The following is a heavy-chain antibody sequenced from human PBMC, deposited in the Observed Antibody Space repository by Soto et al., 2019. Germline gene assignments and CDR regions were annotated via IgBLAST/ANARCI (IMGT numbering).Heavy chain of an antibody. J-gene: IGHJ4*02. CDR3: ATSGGGWLQPPV. CDR1: GFTFRSNW. CDR2: IKQDGSEN. V-gene: IGHV3-7*03. Sequence: PGGSLRLSCAASGFTFRSNWMSWVRQAPGKGLEWVANIKQDGSENYYVDSVKGRFTIFRDNAKNSLYLQMNSLRAEATAVYYCATSGGGWLQPPVWGQGTLVTVSS. D-gene: IGHD5-12*01.